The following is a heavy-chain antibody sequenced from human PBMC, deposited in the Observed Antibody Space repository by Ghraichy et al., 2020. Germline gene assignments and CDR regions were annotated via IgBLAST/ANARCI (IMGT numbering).Heavy chain of an antibody. CDR1: GFIFSDHY. Sequence: LSLTCAIYGFIFSDHYMDWFRQAPWEGLEWVGRSRNKEHRFSTEYAASVRGRFAIGRDESKNSLYLQMNSLKTEDTAVYYCARGRDSFDYWGQGTLVTVSS. J-gene: IGHJ4*02. CDR3: ARGRDSFDY. V-gene: IGHV3-72*01. CDR2: SRNKEHRFST. D-gene: IGHD5-24*01.